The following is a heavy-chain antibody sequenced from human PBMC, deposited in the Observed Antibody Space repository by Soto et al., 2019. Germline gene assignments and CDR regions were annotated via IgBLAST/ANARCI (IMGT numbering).Heavy chain of an antibody. V-gene: IGHV4-30-2*01. D-gene: IGHD5-12*01. Sequence: QLQLQESGSGLVKPSQTLSLTCAVSGGSISSGGYSWSWIRQPPGKGLEWIGYIYHSGSTYYNPSITSRVTISVDRSKNQFSLKLSSVTAADTAVYSCAAGGGLPRYYWGQGTLVTVSS. CDR3: AAGGGLPRYY. CDR2: IYHSGST. J-gene: IGHJ4*02. CDR1: GGSISSGGYS.